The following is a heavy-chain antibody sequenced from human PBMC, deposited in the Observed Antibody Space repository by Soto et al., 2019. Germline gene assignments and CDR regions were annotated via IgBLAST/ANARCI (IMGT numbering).Heavy chain of an antibody. CDR3: AKDISPGSPKVAAAGT. Sequence: GGSLRLSCAASGFTFSSYGMHWVRQAPGKGLEWVAVISYDGSNKYYADSVKGRFTISRDNSKNTLYLQMNSLRAEDTAVYYCAKDISPGSPKVAAAGTWGQGTLVTVSS. CDR2: ISYDGSNK. V-gene: IGHV3-30*18. CDR1: GFTFSSYG. J-gene: IGHJ4*02. D-gene: IGHD6-13*01.